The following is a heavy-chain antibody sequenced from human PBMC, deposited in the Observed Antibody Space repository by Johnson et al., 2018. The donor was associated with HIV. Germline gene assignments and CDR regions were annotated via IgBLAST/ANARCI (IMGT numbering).Heavy chain of an antibody. Sequence: QVQLVESGGGVVQPGKSLTLSCVGSGLSFSNFGIHWVSQAPGKGLEWVAAISYDGSNKYYADSVKDRFTISRDNSKNTLCLQMNSLRAEDTAVYYCAREYDAFDIWGQGTMVTVSS. CDR3: AREYDAFDI. CDR2: ISYDGSNK. J-gene: IGHJ3*02. V-gene: IGHV3-30*03. CDR1: GLSFSNFG.